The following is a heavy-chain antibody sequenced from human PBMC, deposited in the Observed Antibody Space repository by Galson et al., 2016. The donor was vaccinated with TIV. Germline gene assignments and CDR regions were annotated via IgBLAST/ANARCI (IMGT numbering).Heavy chain of an antibody. J-gene: IGHJ6*02. CDR2: IYYDGSA. CDR3: ARVNPPYGDYVVDRVYFYLATDA. Sequence: LSLTCTVSGASISSGNYYWTWIRQPPGKGLEWIGYIYYDGSAFYNPSLEGRITISVDTSRNQFSLILTPVTATDTAVYYCARVNPPYGDYVVDRVYFYLATDAWGQGTTVTVS. D-gene: IGHD4-17*01. V-gene: IGHV4-30-4*01. CDR1: GASISSGNYY.